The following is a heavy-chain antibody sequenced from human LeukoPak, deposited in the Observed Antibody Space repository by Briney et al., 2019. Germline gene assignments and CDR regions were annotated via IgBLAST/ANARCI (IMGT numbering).Heavy chain of an antibody. V-gene: IGHV3-21*01. CDR2: ISSSSSYI. D-gene: IGHD6-13*01. CDR3: ARDSSSAGNWFDP. J-gene: IGHJ5*02. CDR1: GFTFSSYS. Sequence: PGGSLRLSCAASGFTFSSYSMNWVRQAPGKGLEWVSSISSSSSYIYYADSVKGRFTISRDNAKNSLYLQMNSLRAEDTAVYYCARDSSSAGNWFDPWAREPWSPSPQ.